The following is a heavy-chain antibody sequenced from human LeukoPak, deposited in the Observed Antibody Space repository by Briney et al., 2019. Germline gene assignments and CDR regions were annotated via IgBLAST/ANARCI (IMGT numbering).Heavy chain of an antibody. Sequence: ASETLSLTCTVSGGSISSGGYYWSWIRQHPGKGLEWIGYIYYSGSTYYNPSLKSRVTISVGTSKNQFSLKLSSVTAADTAVYYCARDDPTYYYDSSGYADAFDIWGQGTMVTVSS. V-gene: IGHV4-31*03. D-gene: IGHD3-22*01. CDR2: IYYSGST. CDR3: ARDDPTYYYDSSGYADAFDI. J-gene: IGHJ3*02. CDR1: GGSISSGGYY.